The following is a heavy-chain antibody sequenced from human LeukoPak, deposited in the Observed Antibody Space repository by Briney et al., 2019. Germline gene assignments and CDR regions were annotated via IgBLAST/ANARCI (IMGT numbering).Heavy chain of an antibody. V-gene: IGHV1-2*02. CDR2: INPNSGGT. CDR1: GYTFTGYY. J-gene: IGHJ3*02. CDR3: ARVYLGLMVRGVIDAFDI. Sequence: ASVKVSCKASGYTFTGYYMHWVRQAPGQGLEWMGWINPNSGGTNYAQKFQGRVTMTRDTSISTAYMELSRLRSDDTAVYYCARVYLGLMVRGVIDAFDIWGQGTMVTVSS. D-gene: IGHD3-10*01.